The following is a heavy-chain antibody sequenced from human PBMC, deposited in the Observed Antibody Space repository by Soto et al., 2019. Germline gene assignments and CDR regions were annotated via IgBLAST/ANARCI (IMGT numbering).Heavy chain of an antibody. J-gene: IGHJ6*02. Sequence: GGYLRLSCAGSGFSFSNAWMNWVRQAPGKGLEWVGRIKRKIDGEATDYAAPVKGRFTVSRDDSKSALYLHMNSLKGDDTAGYYCTTGSVEGVRGQGTTVTVSS. CDR2: IKRKIDGEAT. CDR1: GFSFSNAW. D-gene: IGHD2-15*01. CDR3: TTGSVEGV. V-gene: IGHV3-15*07.